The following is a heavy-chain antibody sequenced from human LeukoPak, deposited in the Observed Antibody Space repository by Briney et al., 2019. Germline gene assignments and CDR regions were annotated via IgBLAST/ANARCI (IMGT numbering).Heavy chain of an antibody. D-gene: IGHD3-16*01. Sequence: GGSLRLSCAASGFTFSTYAMSWVRQAPGKGLEWVSAISDSGFGTYSADSVKGRFTISRDNSKNTLYLQMNSLRAEDTAVYYCAKDWGPWLEAWSGAFDIWGQGTMVTVSS. CDR2: ISDSGFGT. CDR3: AKDWGPWLEAWSGAFDI. V-gene: IGHV3-23*01. CDR1: GFTFSTYA. J-gene: IGHJ3*02.